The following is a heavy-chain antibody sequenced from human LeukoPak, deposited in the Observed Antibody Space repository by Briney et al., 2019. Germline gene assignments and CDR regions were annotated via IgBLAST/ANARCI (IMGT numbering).Heavy chain of an antibody. CDR2: SSGNGGST. CDR1: GFTFSNYA. V-gene: IGHV3-23*01. Sequence: GGSLRLSCGASGFTFSNYAMSWVRQAPGKGLEWVSTSSGNGGSTYYGDSVKGRFTISRDNVKNTLHLQMSSLRAEDTAVYYRARDSNWNNGGFDYWGQGTLVTVSA. D-gene: IGHD1/OR15-1a*01. CDR3: ARDSNWNNGGFDY. J-gene: IGHJ4*02.